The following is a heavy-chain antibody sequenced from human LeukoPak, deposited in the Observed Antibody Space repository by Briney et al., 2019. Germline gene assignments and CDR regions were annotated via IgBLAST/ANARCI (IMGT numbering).Heavy chain of an antibody. D-gene: IGHD3-3*01. CDR1: GGSFSGYY. CDR3: ARRLEWSFYYYYYMDV. CDR2: INHSGST. Sequence: KPSETLSLTCAVYGGSFSGYYWSWIRQPPGKGLEWIWEINHSGSTNYNPSLKSRVTISVDTSKNQFSLKLSSVTAADTAVYYCARRLEWSFYYYYYMDVWGKGTTVTVSS. V-gene: IGHV4-34*01. J-gene: IGHJ6*03.